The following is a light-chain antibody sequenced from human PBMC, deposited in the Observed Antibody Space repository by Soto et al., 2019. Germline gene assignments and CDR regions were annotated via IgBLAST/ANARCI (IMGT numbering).Light chain of an antibody. CDR2: DAT. CDR1: HNIERW. Sequence: QMTQSPSTLSASVGDRVTITCRASHNIERWMAWYQQKPWRAPSLLIFDATTLHSGVPSRFSGGGSGTEFTLTSNGVQPDDFASYYCQQFAKSSTFGQGTTVEIK. V-gene: IGKV1-5*01. J-gene: IGKJ1*01. CDR3: QQFAKSST.